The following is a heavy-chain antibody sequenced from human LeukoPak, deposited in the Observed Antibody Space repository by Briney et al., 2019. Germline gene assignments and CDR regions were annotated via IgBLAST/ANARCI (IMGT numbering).Heavy chain of an antibody. D-gene: IGHD6-19*01. CDR3: ARAFFSGWLLYFDY. V-gene: IGHV4-34*01. CDR1: GGSFSGYY. J-gene: IGHJ4*02. Sequence: SETLSLTCAVYGGSFSGYYWSWIRQPLGKGLEWIGEINHSGSTNYNPSLKSRVTISVDTSKNQFSLKLSSVTAADTAVYYCARAFFSGWLLYFDYWGQGTLVTVSS. CDR2: INHSGST.